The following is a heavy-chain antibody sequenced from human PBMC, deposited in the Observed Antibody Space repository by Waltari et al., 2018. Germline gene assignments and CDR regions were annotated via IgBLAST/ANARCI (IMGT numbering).Heavy chain of an antibody. V-gene: IGHV3-23*01. CDR2: MSGSGGST. J-gene: IGHJ4*02. CDR1: GFTFRSYA. D-gene: IGHD1-1*01. CDR3: AKDQHWNTIGY. Sequence: EVQLLESGGGLVQPGGSLRLSCAASGFTFRSYAMSWVRQAPGKGLEWVSAMSGSGGSTYYADSVKGRFTISRDNSKNTLYLQMNSLRAEDTAVYYCAKDQHWNTIGYWGQGTLVTVSS.